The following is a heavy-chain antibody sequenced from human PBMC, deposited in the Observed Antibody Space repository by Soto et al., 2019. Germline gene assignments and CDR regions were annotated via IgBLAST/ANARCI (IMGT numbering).Heavy chain of an antibody. CDR3: ARHPPYPLDILPYYFDY. Sequence: SETLSLTCTVSGGSISSYYWSWIRKPPGKGLEWIGYIYYRGSTNYNPSLKSRVTISVDTSKNQFSLKLSSVTAADTAVYYCARHPPYPLDILPYYFDYWGQGTLVTVSA. J-gene: IGHJ4*02. CDR1: GGSISSYY. D-gene: IGHD3-9*01. CDR2: IYYRGST. V-gene: IGHV4-59*08.